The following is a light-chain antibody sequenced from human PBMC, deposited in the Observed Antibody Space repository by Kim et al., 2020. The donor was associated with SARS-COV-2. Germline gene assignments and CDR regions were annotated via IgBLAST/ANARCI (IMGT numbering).Light chain of an antibody. CDR1: KSNIGNNF. V-gene: IGLV1-47*01. CDR3: ASWDDGLNGPV. Sequence: GHIVTFSGSGSKSNIGNNFVYWYQQFPGAAPKPLVYRNHERPSGVPDRFSGSKSDTSASLAITGLRSADEADYYCASWDDGLNGPVFGGGTQLTVL. J-gene: IGLJ3*02. CDR2: RNH.